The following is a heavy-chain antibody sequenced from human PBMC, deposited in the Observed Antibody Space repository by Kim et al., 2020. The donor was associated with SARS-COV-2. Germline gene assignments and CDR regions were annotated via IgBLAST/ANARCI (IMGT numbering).Heavy chain of an antibody. CDR2: IDPSDSYT. Sequence: GESLKISCKGSGYSFTSYWISWVRQMPGKGLEWMGRIDPSDSYTNYSPSFQGHVTISADKSISTAYLQWSSLKASDTAMYYCARFLKYDILTGFLVVGGMDVWGQGTTVTVSS. CDR1: GYSFTSYW. V-gene: IGHV5-10-1*01. CDR3: ARFLKYDILTGFLVVGGMDV. D-gene: IGHD3-9*01. J-gene: IGHJ6*02.